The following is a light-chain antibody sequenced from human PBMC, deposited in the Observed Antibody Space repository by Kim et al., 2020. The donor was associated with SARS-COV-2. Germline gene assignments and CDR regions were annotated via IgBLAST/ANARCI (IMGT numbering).Light chain of an antibody. CDR2: GAS. CDR1: QSVSGN. CDR3: QQYNKWPYT. Sequence: SVSPGERATLSCRASQSVSGNLAWYQHKPGQAPRLFIYGASTRATGIPARFRGSGSGTESTLTITSLQSEDFAVYYCQQYNKWPYTFGQGTKLEI. V-gene: IGKV3-15*01. J-gene: IGKJ2*01.